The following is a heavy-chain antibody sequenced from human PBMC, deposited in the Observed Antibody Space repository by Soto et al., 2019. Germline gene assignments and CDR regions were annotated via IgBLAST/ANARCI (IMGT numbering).Heavy chain of an antibody. CDR1: GGSISSSSYY. CDR2: IYYSGST. CDR3: ARHYDSSGYVIDY. J-gene: IGHJ4*02. V-gene: IGHV4-39*01. Sequence: QLQLQESGPGLVKPSETLSLTCTVSGGSISSSSYYWGWIRQPPGKGLEWIGSIYYSGSTYYNPSLKSRVTISVDTSKNQFSRKLSSVTAADTAVYYCARHYDSSGYVIDYWGQGTLVTVSS. D-gene: IGHD3-22*01.